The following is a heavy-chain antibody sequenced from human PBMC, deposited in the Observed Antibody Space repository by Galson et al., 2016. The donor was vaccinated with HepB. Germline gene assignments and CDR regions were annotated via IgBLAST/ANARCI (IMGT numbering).Heavy chain of an antibody. D-gene: IGHD3-3*01. V-gene: IGHV3-15*07. Sequence: SLRLSCAASGFTFTNAWMNWARQAPGKGLEWVGRIKSKTDGGTTDYAAPVKGRFTISRDDSKNTLYLQMSSLKTDDTAVYYCTGKTFWSGYSSVGMDVWGQGTTVTVSS. CDR1: GFTFTNAW. CDR3: TGKTFWSGYSSVGMDV. CDR2: IKSKTDGGTT. J-gene: IGHJ6*02.